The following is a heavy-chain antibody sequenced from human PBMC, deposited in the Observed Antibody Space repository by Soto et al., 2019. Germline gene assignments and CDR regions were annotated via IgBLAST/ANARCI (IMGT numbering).Heavy chain of an antibody. J-gene: IGHJ3*02. CDR2: IIPILGIA. CDR1: GGTFSSYT. CDR3: AIDLLDYVGNHDAFDI. V-gene: IGHV1-69*08. Sequence: QVQLVQSGAEVKKPGSSVKVSCKASGGTFSSYTISWVRQAPGQGLEWMGRIIPILGIANYAQKFQGRVTITADKSTSTAYMELSSLCSEDTAVYYCAIDLLDYVGNHDAFDIWGQGTMVTVSS. D-gene: IGHD4-17*01.